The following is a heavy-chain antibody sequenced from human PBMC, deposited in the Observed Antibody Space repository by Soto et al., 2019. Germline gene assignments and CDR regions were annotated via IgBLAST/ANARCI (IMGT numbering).Heavy chain of an antibody. V-gene: IGHV2-5*02. CDR3: IQSRSGGDFLMSYASYGYYGMDV. CDR2: IYWDDDK. J-gene: IGHJ6*02. Sequence: QITLKESGPTLVKPTQTLTLTCTFSAFSLSTGGVGVGWIRQPPGKALEWLAHIYWDDDKRYSPSLRSRLTITKNTSKYRVVFTITNMNPVDTATYYCIQSRSGGDFLMSYASYGYYGMDVWGQGTTVTVSS. CDR1: AFSLSTGGVG. D-gene: IGHD2-21*02.